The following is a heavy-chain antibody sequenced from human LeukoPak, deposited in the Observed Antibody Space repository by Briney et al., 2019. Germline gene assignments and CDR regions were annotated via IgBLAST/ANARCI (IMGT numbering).Heavy chain of an antibody. Sequence: SVKVSCKVSGYTLPELSMHWVRQAPRKGLEWLGGFDPEDGETIYAQKFQGRVTMTEDTSTDTAYMELSILRSDDTAVYYCATTQPPEPYCGGDCYSRYYFDYWGQGTLVTVSS. J-gene: IGHJ4*02. V-gene: IGHV1-24*01. D-gene: IGHD2-21*02. CDR1: GYTLPELS. CDR2: FDPEDGET. CDR3: ATTQPPEPYCGGDCYSRYYFDY.